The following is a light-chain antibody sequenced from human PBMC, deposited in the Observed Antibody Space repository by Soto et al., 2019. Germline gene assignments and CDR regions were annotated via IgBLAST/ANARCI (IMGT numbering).Light chain of an antibody. CDR1: SSDVGGYNY. CDR3: SSYTSSSTVV. V-gene: IGLV2-14*01. CDR2: EVS. Sequence: QPVLTQPPSVSGSPGQSITISCTGTSSDVGGYNYVSWYQQHPGKAPKLMIYEVSNRPSGVSNRFSGSKSGNTASLTISGLQAEDEADYYCSSYTSSSTVVFGGGTKLTVL. J-gene: IGLJ2*01.